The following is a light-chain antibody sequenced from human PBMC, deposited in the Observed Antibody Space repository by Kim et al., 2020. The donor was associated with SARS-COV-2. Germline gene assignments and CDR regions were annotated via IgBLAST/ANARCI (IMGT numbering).Light chain of an antibody. V-gene: IGLV2-11*01. J-gene: IGLJ3*02. CDR1: RSDVGGYNY. CDR2: DVS. Sequence: SALTQPRSVSGSPGQSVTISCTGTRSDVGGYNYVSWYQQHPGKAPKLMIYDVSKRPSGVPDRFSASKSGNTASLTISGLLTEDEADYYCCSYAGSYTWVFGGGTQLTVL. CDR3: CSYAGSYTWV.